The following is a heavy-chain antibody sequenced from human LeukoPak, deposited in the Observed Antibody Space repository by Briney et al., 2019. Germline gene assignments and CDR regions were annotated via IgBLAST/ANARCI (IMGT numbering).Heavy chain of an antibody. D-gene: IGHD2-2*01. CDR1: GGTFSSYA. V-gene: IGHV1-69*05. Sequence: GASVKVSCKASGGTFSSYAISWVRQAPGQGLEWMGGIIPIFGTAYYAQKFQGRVTITTDESTSTAYMELSSLRSEDTAVYYCAREGGVVPAATFLGMNVWGKGTTVTVSS. CDR3: AREGGVVPAATFLGMNV. CDR2: IIPIFGTA. J-gene: IGHJ6*03.